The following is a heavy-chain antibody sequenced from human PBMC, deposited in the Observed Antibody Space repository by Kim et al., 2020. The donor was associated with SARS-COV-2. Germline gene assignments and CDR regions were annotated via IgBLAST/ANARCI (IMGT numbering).Heavy chain of an antibody. CDR3: ARHEAPGDSGGDSDDY. Sequence: SETLSLTCTVSGGSISSYYWSWIRQPPGKGLEWIGYIYYSGSTNYNPSLKSRVTISVDTSKNQFSLKLSSVTAADTAVYYCARHEAPGDSGGDSDDYW. D-gene: IGHD1-26*01. J-gene: IGHJ4*01. V-gene: IGHV4-59*08. CDR1: GGSISSYY. CDR2: IYYSGST.